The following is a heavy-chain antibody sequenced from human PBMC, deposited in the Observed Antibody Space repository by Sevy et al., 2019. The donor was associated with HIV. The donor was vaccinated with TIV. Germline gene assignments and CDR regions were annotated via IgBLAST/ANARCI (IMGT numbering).Heavy chain of an antibody. D-gene: IGHD3-16*01. CDR3: ARDVGGGYFDY. V-gene: IGHV3-7*03. J-gene: IGHJ4*01. CDR1: GFTFNNFW. CDR2: IKPDGSES. Sequence: GGSLRLSCVASGFTFNNFWMAWVRQAPAKGLEWFANIKPDGSESNHVGSVKGRFTISRDNAKNSLYLQMNSLTAEDTAVYYCARDVGGGYFDYWGQGTLVTVSS.